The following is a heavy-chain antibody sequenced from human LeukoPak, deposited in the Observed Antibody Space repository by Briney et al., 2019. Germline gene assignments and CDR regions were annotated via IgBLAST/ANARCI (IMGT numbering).Heavy chain of an antibody. CDR3: TTRNLDSVWNYNMEV. CDR1: GGSISSGGYH. D-gene: IGHD6-19*01. V-gene: IGHV4-31*03. J-gene: IGHJ6*02. Sequence: PSETLSLTCTVSGGSISSGGYHWSWIRQHPGKGLEWIGYIYYSGSTYYNPSLKSRVTISVDTSKNQFSLKLSSVTAADTAVYYCTTRNLDSVWNYNMEVWGQGTTVTVSS. CDR2: IYYSGST.